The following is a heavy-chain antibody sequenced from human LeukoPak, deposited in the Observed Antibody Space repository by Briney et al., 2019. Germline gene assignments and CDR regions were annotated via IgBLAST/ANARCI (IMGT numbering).Heavy chain of an antibody. D-gene: IGHD5-24*01. CDR1: GFTFSSYG. CDR2: ISYDGSNK. Sequence: PGGSLRLSCAASGFTFSSYGMHWVRQAPGKGLEWVAVISYDGSNKYYADSVKGRFTISRDNSKNTLYLQMNSLRTEDTAVYYCARARMATFYFDYWGQGTLVTVSS. CDR3: ARARMATFYFDY. V-gene: IGHV3-30*03. J-gene: IGHJ4*02.